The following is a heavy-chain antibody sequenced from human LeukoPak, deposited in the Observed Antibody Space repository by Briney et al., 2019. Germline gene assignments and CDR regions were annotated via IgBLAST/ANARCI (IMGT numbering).Heavy chain of an antibody. CDR2: MNPNSGNT. V-gene: IGHV1-8*01. D-gene: IGHD2-2*01. J-gene: IGHJ6*02. CDR3: ARGISSTFGYYYYGMDV. CDR1: GYTFTSYD. Sequence: VASVTVSCKASGYTFTSYDINWVRQATGQGLEWMGWMNPNSGNTGYAQKFQGRVTMTRNTSISAAYMELSSLRSEDTAVYYCARGISSTFGYYYYGMDVWGQGTTVTVSS.